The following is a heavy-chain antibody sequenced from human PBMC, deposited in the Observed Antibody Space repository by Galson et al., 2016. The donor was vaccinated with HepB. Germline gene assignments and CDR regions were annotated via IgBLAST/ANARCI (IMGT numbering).Heavy chain of an antibody. CDR3: ARGKSLLTMPWNYGLDV. CDR1: GFTFSIHD. D-gene: IGHD1-1*01. J-gene: IGHJ6*04. CDR2: IETAGDT. Sequence: LRLSCAASGFTFSIHDMHWVRQVTGKGLEWVSAIETAGDTYYPDSVKGRFTISRENAKNSLYLQMNDLRAGDTAVYYCARGKSLLTMPWNYGLDVWGKGTAVTVSS. V-gene: IGHV3-13*01.